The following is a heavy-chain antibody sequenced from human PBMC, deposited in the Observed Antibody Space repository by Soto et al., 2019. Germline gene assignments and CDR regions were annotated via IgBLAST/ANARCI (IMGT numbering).Heavy chain of an antibody. CDR3: ARGSPADYRNSLDG. J-gene: IGHJ4*02. Sequence: QVQLVQSGAEVKKPGASVKVSCKASGYTFTRYDMHWVRQATGQGLEWMGWMKPNSGNTGYAQEFQGRVTMTRNTTISTAFMELSSLRAEDMATYYCARGSPADYRNSLDGWGQGTLVTVSS. D-gene: IGHD4-4*01. CDR2: MKPNSGNT. CDR1: GYTFTRYD. V-gene: IGHV1-8*01.